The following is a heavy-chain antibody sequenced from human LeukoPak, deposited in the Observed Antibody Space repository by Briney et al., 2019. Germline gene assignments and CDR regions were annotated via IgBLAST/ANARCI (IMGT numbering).Heavy chain of an antibody. CDR3: TRDTEGSLDY. V-gene: IGHV3-7*01. CDR1: GFTSSNSW. CDR2: INRDGSTK. D-gene: IGHD1-26*01. Sequence: GGSLRLSCAASGFTSSNSWMAWVRQAPGKGLQWVANINRDGSTKHYADSLKGRFTISRDNPKNSLYLQMNNLRADDTAVYYCTRDTEGSLDYWGQGILVTVAS. J-gene: IGHJ4*02.